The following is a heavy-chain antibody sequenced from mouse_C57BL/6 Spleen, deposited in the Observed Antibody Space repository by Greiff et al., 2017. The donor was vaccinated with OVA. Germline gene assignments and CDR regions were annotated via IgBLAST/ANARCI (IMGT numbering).Heavy chain of an antibody. CDR3: ATNWDGGDYFDY. CDR2: IYPGSGST. CDR1: GYTFTSYW. Sequence: VQLQESGAELVKPGASVKMSCKASGYTFTSYWITWVKQRPGQGLEWIGDIYPGSGSTNYNEKFKSKATLTVDTSSSTAYMQLSSLTSEDSAVYYCATNWDGGDYFDYWGQGTTLTVSS. J-gene: IGHJ2*01. D-gene: IGHD4-1*01. V-gene: IGHV1-55*01.